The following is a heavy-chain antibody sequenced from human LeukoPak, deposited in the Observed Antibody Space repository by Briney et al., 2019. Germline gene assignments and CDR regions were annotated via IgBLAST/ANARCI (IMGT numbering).Heavy chain of an antibody. J-gene: IGHJ3*02. CDR2: IIPIFGTA. Sequence: SVRVSCKASGGSFSSYDICWVRQAPGQGLEWMGGIIPIFGTANYAQKFQGRVTITADESTSTAYMELSSLRSEDTAVYYCAREGEDSGFTMGAFDIWGQGTMVTVSS. D-gene: IGHD5-12*01. CDR3: AREGEDSGFTMGAFDI. V-gene: IGHV1-69*13. CDR1: GGSFSSYD.